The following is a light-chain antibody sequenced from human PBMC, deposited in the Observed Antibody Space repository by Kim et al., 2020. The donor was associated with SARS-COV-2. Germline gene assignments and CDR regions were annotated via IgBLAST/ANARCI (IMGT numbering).Light chain of an antibody. CDR1: QDISNY. CDR2: AAS. V-gene: IGKV1-27*01. J-gene: IGKJ4*01. CDR3: LKHNSAPLT. Sequence: DIQMTQSPSSLSASVGDRVTITCRASQDISNYLGWYQQNPGRVPKLLMYAASTLQSGVPSRFSGSGSGTDFTLTISSLQPEDFATYYCLKHNSAPLTFGGGTRLEIK.